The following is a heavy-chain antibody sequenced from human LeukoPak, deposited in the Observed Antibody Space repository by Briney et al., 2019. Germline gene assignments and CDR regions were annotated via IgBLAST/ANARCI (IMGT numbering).Heavy chain of an antibody. J-gene: IGHJ4*02. CDR2: MLYSGST. CDR3: ARDRGEGLDY. D-gene: IGHD3-10*01. Sequence: SETLSLTCTVSGGSISRYYWTWIRQPPGKGLEWIGYMLYSGSTNYNPSLTSRVTISLDTSKNQFSLHLRSVTAADTAVYYCARDRGEGLDYWGQGALVTVSS. CDR1: GGSISRYY. V-gene: IGHV4-59*01.